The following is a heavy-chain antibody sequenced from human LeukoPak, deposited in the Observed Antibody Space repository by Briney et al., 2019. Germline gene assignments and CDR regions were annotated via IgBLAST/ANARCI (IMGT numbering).Heavy chain of an antibody. CDR1: GGTFSSYA. D-gene: IGHD1-26*01. CDR2: ISAGNGNT. J-gene: IGHJ4*02. Sequence: ASVKVSCKASGGTFSSYAIHWVRQAPGQRLEWMGWISAGNGNTKYSQNFQGRVTFISNTSATTAFMELSSLRSEDAAVYYCARDSGSGNNDYWGQGTLVTVSS. V-gene: IGHV1-3*01. CDR3: ARDSGSGNNDY.